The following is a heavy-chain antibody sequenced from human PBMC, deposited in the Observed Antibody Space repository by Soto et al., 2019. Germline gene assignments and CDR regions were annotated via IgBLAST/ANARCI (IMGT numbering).Heavy chain of an antibody. J-gene: IGHJ4*02. V-gene: IGHV1-46*01. D-gene: IGHD2-21*02. Sequence: QVQLMQSGAEVKKPGASVKVSCKASGDTFSDYYIHWVRQAPGQGLEWMGTVNPSGGHTTYSQHFLGRGTMTRDTSPSTLHMELTSLTSEDTAVYYCARGGHVVVVTAALDYWGQGTLVTVSS. CDR1: GDTFSDYY. CDR3: ARGGHVVVVTAALDY. CDR2: VNPSGGHT.